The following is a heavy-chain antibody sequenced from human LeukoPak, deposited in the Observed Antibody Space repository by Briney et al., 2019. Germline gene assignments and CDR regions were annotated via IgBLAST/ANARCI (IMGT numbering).Heavy chain of an antibody. CDR1: GYTLTELS. D-gene: IGHD1-26*01. J-gene: IGHJ6*03. V-gene: IGHV1-24*01. Sequence: ASVKVSCKVSGYTLTELSMHWVRQAPGKGLEWMGGFDPEDGETIYAQKFQGRVTMTRNTSISTAYMELSSLRSEDTAVYYCARAYTSGSYLGALGYYYYYMDVWGKGTTVTISS. CDR2: FDPEDGET. CDR3: ARAYTSGSYLGALGYYYYYMDV.